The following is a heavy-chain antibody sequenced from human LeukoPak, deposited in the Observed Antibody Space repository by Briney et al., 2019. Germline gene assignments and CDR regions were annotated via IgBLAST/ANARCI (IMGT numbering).Heavy chain of an antibody. CDR1: GYTFTGYY. J-gene: IGHJ3*02. CDR2: INPNSGGT. V-gene: IGHV1-2*02. CDR3: ARVLQWPNGDAFDI. D-gene: IGHD6-19*01. Sequence: AASVKVSCKASGYTFTGYYMHWVRQAPGQGLEWMGWINPNSGGTNYAQKFQGRVTMTRDTSISTAYMELSRLRSDDTAVYYCARVLQWPNGDAFDIWGQGTMVTVSS.